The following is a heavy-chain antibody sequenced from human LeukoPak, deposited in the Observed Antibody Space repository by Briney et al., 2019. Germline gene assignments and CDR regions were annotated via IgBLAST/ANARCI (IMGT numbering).Heavy chain of an antibody. D-gene: IGHD3-10*01. Sequence: GGSLRLSCAASGLSISNDWMSWVRQAPGKGLEWVARVKSKSAGETTDYAAPVKGRFTISRDDSKNNLYLQMDSLKTEDTAVYYCTLIRGWGSGSYYRDFWGQGTLVTVSS. V-gene: IGHV3-15*01. J-gene: IGHJ4*02. CDR3: TLIRGWGSGSYYRDF. CDR2: VKSKSAGETT. CDR1: GLSISNDW.